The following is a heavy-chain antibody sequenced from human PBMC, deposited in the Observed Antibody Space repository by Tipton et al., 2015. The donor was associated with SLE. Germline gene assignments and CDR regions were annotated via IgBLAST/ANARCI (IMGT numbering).Heavy chain of an antibody. V-gene: IGHV3-23*01. D-gene: IGHD4-23*01. CDR2: ISGSGGST. CDR1: GFTLSSYW. CDR3: AKDRTVGAFDI. J-gene: IGHJ3*02. Sequence: SLRLSCADSGFTLSSYWMSWVRQAPGKGLEWVSAISGSGGSTYYADSVKGRFTISRDNSKNTLYLQMNSLRAEDTAVYYCAKDRTVGAFDIWGQGTMVTVSS.